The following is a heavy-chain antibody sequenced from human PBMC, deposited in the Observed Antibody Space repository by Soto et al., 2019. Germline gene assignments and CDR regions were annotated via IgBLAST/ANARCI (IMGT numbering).Heavy chain of an antibody. CDR3: ARHTLESNWFDP. J-gene: IGHJ5*02. CDR2: IYYSGST. V-gene: IGHV4-39*01. D-gene: IGHD1-1*01. Sequence: SETLSLTCSVSGGSISSSSYYWGWIRQPPGKGLEWIGSIYYSGSTYYNPSLKSRVTISVDTSKNQFSLKLSSVTAADTAVYYCARHTLESNWFDPWGQGTLVTV. CDR1: GGSISSSSYY.